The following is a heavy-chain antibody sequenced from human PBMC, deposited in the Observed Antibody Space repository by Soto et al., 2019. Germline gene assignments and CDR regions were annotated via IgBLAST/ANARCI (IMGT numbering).Heavy chain of an antibody. J-gene: IGHJ4*01. CDR1: GFTFSSYA. CDR2: LSGSGGTT. CDR3: AKALGYCSGGYCSYFTLKLVRFDY. D-gene: IGHD2-15*01. V-gene: IGHV3-23*01. Sequence: GGSLRLSCAASGFTFSSYAMSWVRQAPGKGLEWVSSLSGSGGTTYYADSVKGRFTISIDDSKNTLYLQMNTLRAEDTAIYYCAKALGYCSGGYCSYFTLKLVRFDYWG.